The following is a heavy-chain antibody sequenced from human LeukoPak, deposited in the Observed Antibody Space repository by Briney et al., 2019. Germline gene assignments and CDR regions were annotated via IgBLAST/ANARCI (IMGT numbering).Heavy chain of an antibody. CDR3: ARARKKKLGSSCRNWFDP. CDR1: GGSFSGYY. D-gene: IGHD6-13*01. V-gene: IGHV4-34*01. J-gene: IGHJ5*02. CDR2: INHSGST. Sequence: PSETLSLTCAVYGGSFSGYYWSWIRQPPGKGLEWIGEINHSGSTNYNPSLKSRVTISVDTSKNQFSLKLSSVTAADTAVYYCARARKKKLGSSCRNWFDPWGQGTLVTVSS.